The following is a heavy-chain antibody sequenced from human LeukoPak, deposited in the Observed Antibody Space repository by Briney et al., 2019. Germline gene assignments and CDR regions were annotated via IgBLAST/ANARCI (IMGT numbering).Heavy chain of an antibody. CDR2: ISAYNGNT. CDR1: GYTFTSYG. CDR3: ARVSFQGYFDY. V-gene: IGHV1-18*01. Sequence: ASVKVSCKASGYTFTSYGISWVRHAPGQGLELMGWISAYNGNTNYAQKLQGRVTMTTDTSTSTAYMELRSLRSDDTAVYYCARVSFQGYFDYWGQGTLVTVSS. J-gene: IGHJ4*02. D-gene: IGHD3-16*02.